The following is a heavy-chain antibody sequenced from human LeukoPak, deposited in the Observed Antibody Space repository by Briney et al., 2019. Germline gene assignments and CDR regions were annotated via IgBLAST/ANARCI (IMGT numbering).Heavy chain of an antibody. CDR2: IKQDGSEK. J-gene: IGHJ4*02. D-gene: IGHD3-22*01. V-gene: IGHV3-7*01. Sequence: GGSLRLSCAASGFTFSSYWMSWVRQAQGKGLEWVANIKQDGSEKYYVDSVKVRFTISRDNAKNSLYLQMNSLRAEDTAVYCCARGYYDSKEGYWGQGTLVTVSS. CDR1: GFTFSSYW. CDR3: ARGYYDSKEGY.